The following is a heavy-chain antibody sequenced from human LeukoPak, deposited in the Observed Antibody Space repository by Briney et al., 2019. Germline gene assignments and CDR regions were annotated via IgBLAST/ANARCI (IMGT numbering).Heavy chain of an antibody. CDR3: TRDGASFCDFDY. V-gene: IGHV3-64*02. D-gene: IGHD1-26*01. Sequence: GGSLRLSCVASGFSFRNYAIHWVRQAPGKGLEYVSVINTDGRITYYADSVKGRFTISRDSSKNTVYLQMGSLRGEDMAVYYCTRDGASFCDFDYWGQGALVTVSS. CDR2: INTDGRIT. J-gene: IGHJ4*02. CDR1: GFSFRNYA.